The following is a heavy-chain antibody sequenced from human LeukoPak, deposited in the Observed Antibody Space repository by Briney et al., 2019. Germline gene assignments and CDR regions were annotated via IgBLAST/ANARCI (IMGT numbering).Heavy chain of an antibody. J-gene: IGHJ4*02. CDR1: GFTFSSYA. V-gene: IGHV3-23*01. CDR2: ISGSGGST. Sequence: PGGSLRLSCAASGFTFSSYAMSWVRQAPGKGLEWVSAISGSGGSTYYADSVKGRFTISRDNSKNTLYLQMNSLRAEDTAVYYCARDRGWGYLSHDLDYWGQGTLVTVSS. D-gene: IGHD3-10*01. CDR3: ARDRGWGYLSHDLDY.